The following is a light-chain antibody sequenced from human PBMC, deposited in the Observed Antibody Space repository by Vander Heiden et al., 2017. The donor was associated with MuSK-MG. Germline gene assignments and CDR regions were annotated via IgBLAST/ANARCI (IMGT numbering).Light chain of an antibody. V-gene: IGKV4-1*01. Sequence: DIVMIQSPDSLALSLGERATISCKSSQNLFKSSNNKNYLSWYQQRPGQPPRLLFYWASARDSGVPDRFSASGSGTDFTLSISSLQAEDVAIYYCHQYYATPYTFGQGTKLEIK. CDR3: HQYYATPYT. CDR2: WAS. J-gene: IGKJ2*01. CDR1: QNLFKSSNNKNY.